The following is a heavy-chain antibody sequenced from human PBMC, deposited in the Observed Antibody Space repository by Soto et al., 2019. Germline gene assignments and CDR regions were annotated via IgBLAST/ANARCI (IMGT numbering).Heavy chain of an antibody. D-gene: IGHD2-2*01. CDR1: GFTFSSYA. V-gene: IGHV3-23*01. CDR3: ARVSYCSSTSCYGPLGY. J-gene: IGHJ4*02. Sequence: PGGSLRLSCAASGFTFSSYAMSWVRQAPGKGLEWVSVISDNGGSKYYADSVKGRFTISRDNSKNTLYLQMNSLRAEDTAVYYCARVSYCSSTSCYGPLGYWGQGTLVTVSS. CDR2: ISDNGGSK.